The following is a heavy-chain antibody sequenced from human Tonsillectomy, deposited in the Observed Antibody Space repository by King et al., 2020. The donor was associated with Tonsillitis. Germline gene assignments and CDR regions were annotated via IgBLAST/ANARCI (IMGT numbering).Heavy chain of an antibody. CDR2: ISPYNGDT. CDR3: ARDLAVSATNFY. V-gene: IGHV1-18*01. Sequence: VQLVESGAEVKKPGASVKVSCKASGYTFTNFGVSWVRQAPGEGLEWMGWISPYNGDTKYSQKLQGRVTMTTDTSTSTAYMELRSLTSDETAVYYCARDLAVSATNFYWGQGTLVTVSS. CDR1: GYTFTNFG. J-gene: IGHJ4*02. D-gene: IGHD6-19*01.